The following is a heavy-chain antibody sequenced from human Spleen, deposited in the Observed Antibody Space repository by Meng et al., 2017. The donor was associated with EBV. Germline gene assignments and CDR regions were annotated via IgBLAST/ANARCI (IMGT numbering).Heavy chain of an antibody. CDR2: LTYDGGNT. CDR1: GFTVSGYG. CDR3: ARDLSGRFDP. Sequence: LQFVVSEDGLGHVGVCVRHACAASGFTVSGYGMFWVRQAPGKGPEWVAILTYDGGNTYYSDSVKGRFTISRDNSKKTLYLQMNSLRAEDSAVYYCARDLSGRFDPWGQGTLVTVSS. J-gene: IGHJ5*02. D-gene: IGHD1-26*01. V-gene: IGHV3-30*03.